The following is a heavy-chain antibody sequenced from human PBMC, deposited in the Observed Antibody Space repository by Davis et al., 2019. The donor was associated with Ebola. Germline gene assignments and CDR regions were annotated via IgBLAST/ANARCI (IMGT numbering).Heavy chain of an antibody. Sequence: SETLSLTCAVYGGSFSGYYWSWIRQPPGKGLEWIGSIYHSGSTYYNPSLKRRVTISVDTSKNQFSLKLSSVTAADTAVYYCARQNLCGDLDYWGQGTLVTVSS. CDR2: IYHSGST. CDR3: ARQNLCGDLDY. J-gene: IGHJ4*02. D-gene: IGHD4-17*01. CDR1: GGSFSGYY. V-gene: IGHV4-34*01.